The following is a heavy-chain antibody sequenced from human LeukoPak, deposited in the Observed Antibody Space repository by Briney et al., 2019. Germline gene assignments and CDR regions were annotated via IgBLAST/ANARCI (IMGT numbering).Heavy chain of an antibody. CDR2: ISGNGDST. Sequence: GGSLRLSCAASGFTFSTCAMHWVRQAPGKGLEYVAAISGNGDSTYYANSVKGRFTVSRDNSKNTLYLQMGSLRHEDMAVYYSAREVYAGSWFDPWGQGTLVTVSS. J-gene: IGHJ5*02. V-gene: IGHV3-64*01. D-gene: IGHD2-8*01. CDR1: GFTFSTCA. CDR3: AREVYAGSWFDP.